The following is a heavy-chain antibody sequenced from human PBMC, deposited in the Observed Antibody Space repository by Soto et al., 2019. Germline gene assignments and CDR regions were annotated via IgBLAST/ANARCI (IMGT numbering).Heavy chain of an antibody. V-gene: IGHV4-39*01. CDR1: GECISSSRFY. CDR3: ARRSPSVTTPGLTFYYYYYMDV. CDR2: IYYSGST. Sequence: PSETLSLTCTVCGECISSSRFYWGWIRQPPGKGLEWIGSIYYSGSTYYNPSLKSRVTISVDTSKNQFSLKLSSVTAADTAVYYCARRSPSVTTPGLTFYYYYYMDVWGKGTTVTVS. J-gene: IGHJ6*03. D-gene: IGHD4-4*01.